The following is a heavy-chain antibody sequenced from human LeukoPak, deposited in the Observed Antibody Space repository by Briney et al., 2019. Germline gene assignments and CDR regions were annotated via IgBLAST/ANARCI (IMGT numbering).Heavy chain of an antibody. J-gene: IGHJ4*02. D-gene: IGHD1-26*01. CDR2: ISNNGDST. CDR1: GFTFSSYA. V-gene: IGHV3-64D*09. Sequence: GGSLRLSCSASGFTFSSYAMHWVRQAPGKGLEFVSAISNNGDSTFYADSVKGRFTISRDNSKNTLYLQMTSLRAEDTAVYYCVKDGGGSFCFDYWGQGTLVAVSS. CDR3: VKDGGGSFCFDY.